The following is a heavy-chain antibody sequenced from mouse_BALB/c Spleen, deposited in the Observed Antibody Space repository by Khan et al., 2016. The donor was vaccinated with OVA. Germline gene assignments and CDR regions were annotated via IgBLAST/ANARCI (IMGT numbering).Heavy chain of an antibody. V-gene: IGHV2-6-4*01. CDR2: IWGDGTT. D-gene: IGHD1-2*01. J-gene: IGHJ1*01. Sequence: QVQLQQSGPGLVAPSQSLSITCPVSGFSLSRYSIHWVRQPPAKGLEWLGMIWGDGTTDYHSVLKSRLSISKDNSQSPGSLKMNSLQTDDTAMYYWASNHYGGGYWYFDGWGAGTTVTVSS. CDR3: ASNHYGGGYWYFDG. CDR1: GFSLSRYS.